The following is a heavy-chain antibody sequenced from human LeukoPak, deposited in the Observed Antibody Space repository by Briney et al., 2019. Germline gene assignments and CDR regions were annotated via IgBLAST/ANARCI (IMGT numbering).Heavy chain of an antibody. V-gene: IGHV3-23*01. Sequence: GGSLRLSCAVSGFTFSSYAMSWVRRAPGEGLEWVSVISASGAATYFADSVKGRFTISRDNSKNTLYLQMNSLRAEDTAVYYCAKDPAPQYCSSPSCSSAWGQGTLVTVS. J-gene: IGHJ5*02. D-gene: IGHD2-2*01. CDR1: GFTFSSYA. CDR3: AKDPAPQYCSSPSCSSA. CDR2: ISASGAAT.